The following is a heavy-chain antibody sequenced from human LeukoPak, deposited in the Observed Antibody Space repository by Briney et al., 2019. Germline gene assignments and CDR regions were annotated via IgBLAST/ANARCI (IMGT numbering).Heavy chain of an antibody. V-gene: IGHV3-7*01. CDR2: IKQDGSEK. CDR1: GCTFSSYW. Sequence: GWSLRLSCSASGCTFSSYWMSWVRQAPGKGLAWVANIKQDGSEKYYVDSVKGRFTISRDNTKSSLYLQMNSLRAEDSAVYYCASAGYGDQDYFDYWGQGTLVTVSS. D-gene: IGHD4/OR15-4a*01. J-gene: IGHJ4*02. CDR3: ASAGYGDQDYFDY.